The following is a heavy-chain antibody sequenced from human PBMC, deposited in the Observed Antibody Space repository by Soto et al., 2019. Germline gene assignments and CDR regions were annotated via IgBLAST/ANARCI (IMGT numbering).Heavy chain of an antibody. Sequence: PGGSLRLSCAASGFTFSSYGMHWVRQAPGKGLEWVAVISYDGSNKYYADSVKGRFTISRDNSKNTLYLQMNSLRAEDTAVYYCAKDIRRGDFRSGYYAGYYYGMDVWGQGTTVTVSS. V-gene: IGHV3-30*18. CDR3: AKDIRRGDFRSGYYAGYYYGMDV. D-gene: IGHD3-3*01. CDR2: ISYDGSNK. CDR1: GFTFSSYG. J-gene: IGHJ6*02.